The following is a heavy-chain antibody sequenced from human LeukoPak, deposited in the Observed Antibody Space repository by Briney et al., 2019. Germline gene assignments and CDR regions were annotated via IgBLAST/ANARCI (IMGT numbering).Heavy chain of an antibody. D-gene: IGHD6-19*01. CDR1: GFTFSSYA. V-gene: IGHV3-64*01. Sequence: GGSLRLSCAASGFTFSSYAMRWVRQAPGKGLEYVSAISSNGGSTYYANSLKGRFTISRDNSKNTLYLQMGSLRAEDMAVYYCARDPGYSSGYYYYGMDVWGQGTTVTVSS. CDR2: ISSNGGST. CDR3: ARDPGYSSGYYYYGMDV. J-gene: IGHJ6*02.